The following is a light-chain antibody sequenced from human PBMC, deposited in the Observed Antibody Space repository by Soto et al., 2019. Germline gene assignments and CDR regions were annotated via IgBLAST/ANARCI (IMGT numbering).Light chain of an antibody. Sequence: QSALTQPASVSGSSGQSITISCTGTSRDVGGYSYVSWYQQHPGKAPKLMIYDVNNRPSGVSDRFSGSKSGNTASLTISGLQAEDESDYYCSSFTSYSTLVFGGGTKLTVL. J-gene: IGLJ2*01. CDR1: SRDVGGYSY. V-gene: IGLV2-14*03. CDR2: DVN. CDR3: SSFTSYSTLV.